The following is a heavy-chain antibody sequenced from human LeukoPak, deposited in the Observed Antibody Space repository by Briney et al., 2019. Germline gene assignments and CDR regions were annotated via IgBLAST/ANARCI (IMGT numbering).Heavy chain of an antibody. D-gene: IGHD2-21*02. V-gene: IGHV4-59*02. CDR1: GGSVSGYY. CDR3: ARDRPYCGGDCRLGDY. Sequence: SETLSLTCSVSGGSVSGYYWSWIRQSPGKGLEWIGNIFHIGSTSYNPSLKSRVTMSVDTSKDQFSLTLSSVTAADTAVYYCARDRPYCGGDCRLGDYWGQGTLVTVSS. CDR2: IFHIGST. J-gene: IGHJ4*02.